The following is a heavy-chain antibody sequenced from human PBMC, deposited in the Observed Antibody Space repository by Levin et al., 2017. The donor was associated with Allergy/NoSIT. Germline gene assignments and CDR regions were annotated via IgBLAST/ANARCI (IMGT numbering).Heavy chain of an antibody. D-gene: IGHD3-10*01. CDR2: ISSSSSTI. J-gene: IGHJ3*02. CDR1: GFTFSSYS. CDR3: ARDASDYYGSGSYGSDAFDI. V-gene: IGHV3-48*01. Sequence: PGGSLRLSCAASGFTFSSYSMNWVRQAPGKGLEWVSYISSSSSTIYYADSVKGRFTISRDNAKNSLYLQMNSLRAEDTAVYYCARDASDYYGSGSYGSDAFDIWGQGTMVTVSS.